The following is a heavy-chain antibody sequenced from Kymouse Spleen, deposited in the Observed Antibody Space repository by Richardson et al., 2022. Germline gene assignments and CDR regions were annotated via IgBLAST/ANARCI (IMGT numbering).Heavy chain of an antibody. CDR1: GFTFSDYY. CDR2: ISSSGSTI. Sequence: QVQLVESGGGLVKPGGSLRLSCAASGFTFSDYYMSWIRQAPGKGLEWVSYISSSGSTIYYADSVKGRFTISRDNAKNSLYLQMNSLRAEDTAVYYCARDRYDSSGYYLYYYYYGMDVWGQGTTVTVSS. V-gene: IGHV3-11*01. J-gene: IGHJ6*02. D-gene: IGHD3-22*01. CDR3: ARDRYDSSGYYLYYYYYGMDV.